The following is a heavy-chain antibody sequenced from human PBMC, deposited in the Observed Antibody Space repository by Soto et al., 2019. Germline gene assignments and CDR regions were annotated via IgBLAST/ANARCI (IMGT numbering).Heavy chain of an antibody. CDR3: AGTIWSGYQYYYYYMDV. V-gene: IGHV1-18*01. Sequence: ASVKVSCKASGYTFTSYGISWVRQAPGQGLEWMGWINAYNGNSNYAQKLQGRVTLTTETSTSTGYLELRSLRSDDTAVYYCAGTIWSGYQYYYYYMDVWGKGTTVTVSS. CDR2: INAYNGNS. J-gene: IGHJ6*03. CDR1: GYTFTSYG. D-gene: IGHD3-3*01.